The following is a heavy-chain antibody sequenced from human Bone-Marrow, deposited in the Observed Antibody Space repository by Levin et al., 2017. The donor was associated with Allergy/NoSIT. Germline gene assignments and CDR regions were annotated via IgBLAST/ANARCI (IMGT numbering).Heavy chain of an antibody. CDR2: VYHSGST. CDR1: GGSISAYY. Sequence: PSETLSLTCTVSGGSISAYYWSWIRQPPGKGLEWIGHVYHSGSTNYNPSLKSRVTISADMSKNQFFLSVRSVTAADTAIYYCATIMVRGDKYDYWGPGTMVIVPQ. J-gene: IGHJ4*02. CDR3: ATIMVRGDKYDY. V-gene: IGHV4-4*08. D-gene: IGHD3-10*01.